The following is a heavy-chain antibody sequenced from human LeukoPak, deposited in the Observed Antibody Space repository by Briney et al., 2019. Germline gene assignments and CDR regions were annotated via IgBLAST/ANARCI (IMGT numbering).Heavy chain of an antibody. CDR2: ISADAVDT. J-gene: IGHJ5*02. Sequence: GGSLRLSCVASGFTFSNHAMTWVRQAPGKGLEWVSAISADAVDTFYAPSVKGRFTISRDNSKNALYLQINSLRAEDTAIYYCAKDVWWSVSWGQGTLVTVSS. CDR1: GFTFSNHA. CDR3: AKDVWWSVS. D-gene: IGHD2-8*02. V-gene: IGHV3-23*01.